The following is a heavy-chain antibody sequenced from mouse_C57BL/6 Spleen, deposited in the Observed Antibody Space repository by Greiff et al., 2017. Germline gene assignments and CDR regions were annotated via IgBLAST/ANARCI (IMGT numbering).Heavy chain of an antibody. CDR1: GFTFSSYG. D-gene: IGHD1-1*01. Sequence: DVMLVESGGDLVKPGGSLKLSCAASGFTFSSYGMSWVRQTPDKRLEWVATISSGGSYTYYPDSVKGRFTISNDNAKNTLYLQMSSLKSEDTSMYYCARLYGSSDYYAMDYWGQGTSVTVSS. CDR2: ISSGGSYT. V-gene: IGHV5-6*02. CDR3: ARLYGSSDYYAMDY. J-gene: IGHJ4*01.